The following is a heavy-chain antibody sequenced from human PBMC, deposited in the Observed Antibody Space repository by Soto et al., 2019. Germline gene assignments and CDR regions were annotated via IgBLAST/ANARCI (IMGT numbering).Heavy chain of an antibody. D-gene: IGHD6-13*01. V-gene: IGHV3-23*01. CDR2: TSGSGGST. Sequence: GGSLRLSCAASGFTFSSYAMSWVRQAPGKGLEWVSATSGSGGSTYYADSVKGRFTISRDNSKNTLYLQMNSLRAEDTAVYYCAKDFAYSSSWHQHWGQGTLVTVSS. J-gene: IGHJ1*01. CDR1: GFTFSSYA. CDR3: AKDFAYSSSWHQH.